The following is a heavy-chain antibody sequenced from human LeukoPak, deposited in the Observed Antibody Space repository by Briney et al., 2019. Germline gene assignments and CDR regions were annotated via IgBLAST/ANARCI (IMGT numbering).Heavy chain of an antibody. CDR3: AKGSKWLRLEYFDY. V-gene: IGHV3-23*01. CDR1: GFTFSSYA. CDR2: ISGSGGST. D-gene: IGHD5-12*01. Sequence: GGSLRLSCAASGFTFSSYAMSWVRQAPGKGLEWVSAISGSGGSTYYADSVKGRFTISRDNSKNTLYLQMNSLRAEDTAVYHCAKGSKWLRLEYFDYWGQGTLVTVSS. J-gene: IGHJ4*02.